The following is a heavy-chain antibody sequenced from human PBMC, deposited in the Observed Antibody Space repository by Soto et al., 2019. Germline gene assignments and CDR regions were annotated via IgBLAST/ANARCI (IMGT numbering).Heavy chain of an antibody. D-gene: IGHD5-18*01. CDR2: IYSGGST. V-gene: IGHV3-53*01. J-gene: IGHJ4*02. CDR1: GFTVSSNY. Sequence: EVQLVESGGGLIQPGGSLRLSCTASGFTVSSNYMSWVRQAPGKGLEWVSGIYSGGSTYYADSVKGRFTISRDSSKNTLYLQMNSLRAEDTAVYYCARFSGYPNYYFDYWGQGTLVTVSS. CDR3: ARFSGYPNYYFDY.